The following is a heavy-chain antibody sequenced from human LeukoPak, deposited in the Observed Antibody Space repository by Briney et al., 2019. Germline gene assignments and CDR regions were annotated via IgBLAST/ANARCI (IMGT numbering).Heavy chain of an antibody. V-gene: IGHV3-7*03. CDR3: ARGGGLDV. J-gene: IGHJ6*02. CDR1: GFTFSSCW. CDR2: INHNGNVN. D-gene: IGHD3-16*01. Sequence: GGSLRLSCAASGFTFSSCWMNWARQAPGKGLEWVASINHNGNVNYYVDSVKGRFTISRDNAKNSLYLQMSNLRAEDTAVYFCARGGGLDVWGQGATVTVSS.